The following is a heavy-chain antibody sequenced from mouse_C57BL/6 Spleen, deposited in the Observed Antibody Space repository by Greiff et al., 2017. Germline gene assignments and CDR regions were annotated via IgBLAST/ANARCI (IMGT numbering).Heavy chain of an antibody. J-gene: IGHJ2*01. CDR2: INPNNGGT. Sequence: ELQLVASGPELVKPGASVMMSCKASGYTFTDYNLHWVKQSHVKSLECIGYINPNNGGTSYNQKFKGKATLTVNKSTSTDYMERRSLTSEYSAFYYCARTPYDDYIDYWGQGTTLTVSS. V-gene: IGHV1-22*01. D-gene: IGHD2-12*01. CDR3: ARTPYDDYIDY. CDR1: GYTFTDYN.